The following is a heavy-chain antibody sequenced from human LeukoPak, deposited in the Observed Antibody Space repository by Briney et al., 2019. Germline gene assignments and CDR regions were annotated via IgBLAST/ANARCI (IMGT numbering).Heavy chain of an antibody. Sequence: GGSLRLSCAVSGFPFSNPWMYWVRQAPGKGLEGVANIKKDGSGVSYVESVKGRFIISRDNSRNSLYLQMSSLKVEDTAVYFCAGGNAMDVWGKGTAVTVYS. CDR1: GFPFSNPW. CDR3: AGGNAMDV. J-gene: IGHJ6*04. V-gene: IGHV3-7*03. CDR2: IKKDGSGV.